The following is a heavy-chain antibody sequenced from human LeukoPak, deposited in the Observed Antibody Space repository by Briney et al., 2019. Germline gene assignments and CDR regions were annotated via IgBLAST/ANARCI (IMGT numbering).Heavy chain of an antibody. Sequence: PGGSLRLSCEASGLTLSNSWTHWVRQIPGKGLVWVSRMYGDMRDISYADSVKGRFTISRDNAKNTVYLQMNSLRGEDTAVYYCARDLGLRGSTWGQGTLVTVSS. J-gene: IGHJ5*02. D-gene: IGHD5-12*01. CDR1: GLTLSNSW. CDR2: MYGDMRDI. V-gene: IGHV3-74*01. CDR3: ARDLGLRGST.